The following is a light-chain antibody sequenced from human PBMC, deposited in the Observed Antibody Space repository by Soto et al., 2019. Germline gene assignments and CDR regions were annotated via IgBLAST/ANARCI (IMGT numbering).Light chain of an antibody. CDR1: QSVSDTY. CDR2: GAS. J-gene: IGKJ2*01. CDR3: QLYGSSLYT. Sequence: EVVLTQSPGTLSLSPGERATLSCWASQSVSDTYLAWYQQKPGQAPRLLIHGASSRATGIPDRFSGSGSGTDFTLTISRLEPEDFAVYYCQLYGSSLYTVGQGTKLEIK. V-gene: IGKV3-20*01.